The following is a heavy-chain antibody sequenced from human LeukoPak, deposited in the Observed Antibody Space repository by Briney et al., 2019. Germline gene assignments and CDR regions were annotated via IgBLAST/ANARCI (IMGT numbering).Heavy chain of an antibody. CDR1: GFTFSSYA. Sequence: GGSLRLSCAASGFTFSSYAMHWVRQAPGKGLEYVSAISSNGGSTYYANSVKGRFTISRDNSKNTLYLQMGSLRAEDMAVYYCAAGSSSSWYYFDYWGQGTLVTVSS. V-gene: IGHV3-64*01. D-gene: IGHD6-13*01. CDR3: AAGSSSSWYYFDY. CDR2: ISSNGGST. J-gene: IGHJ4*02.